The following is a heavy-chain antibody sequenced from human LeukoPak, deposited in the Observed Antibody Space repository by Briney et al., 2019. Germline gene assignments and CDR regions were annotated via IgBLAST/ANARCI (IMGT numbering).Heavy chain of an antibody. Sequence: PGGSLRLSCAASGFTFEDYGMSWVRQAPGKGLEWVSGISWGGGSTGSADSVKGRFTISRDIAKSSLYLQMNSLRAEDTALYYCARDIAYCSSTSCPLGYWGQGTLVTVSS. CDR2: ISWGGGST. J-gene: IGHJ4*02. D-gene: IGHD2-2*01. CDR3: ARDIAYCSSTSCPLGY. V-gene: IGHV3-20*04. CDR1: GFTFEDYG.